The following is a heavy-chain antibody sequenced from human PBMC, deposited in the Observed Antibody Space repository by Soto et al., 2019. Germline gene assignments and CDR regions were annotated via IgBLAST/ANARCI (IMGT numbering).Heavy chain of an antibody. J-gene: IGHJ6*02. CDR2: IYYSGST. D-gene: IGHD5-12*01. CDR1: GGSISSGGYY. Sequence: SETLSLTCTVSGGSISSGGYYWSWIRQHPGKGLEWIGYIYYSGSTYYNPSLKSRVTISVDTSKNQFSLKRSSVTAADTAVYYCASGYSGYDGADYYYGMDVWGQGTTVTVSS. V-gene: IGHV4-31*03. CDR3: ASGYSGYDGADYYYGMDV.